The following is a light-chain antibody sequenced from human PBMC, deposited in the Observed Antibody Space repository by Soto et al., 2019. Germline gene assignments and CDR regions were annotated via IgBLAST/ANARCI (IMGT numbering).Light chain of an antibody. CDR3: CSYAGSKTFYV. Sequence: LTIPRSRSGSPGQSVAISGTVSSSNVGGYNYVSRYQHRPGKAPKLVIYDVYNRPSGVPDRFSGSKPDNTASLTISGLQAEDEADYYCCSYAGSKTFYVFGTGTQVTAL. CDR1: SSNVGGYNY. V-gene: IGLV2-11*01. CDR2: DVY. J-gene: IGLJ1*01.